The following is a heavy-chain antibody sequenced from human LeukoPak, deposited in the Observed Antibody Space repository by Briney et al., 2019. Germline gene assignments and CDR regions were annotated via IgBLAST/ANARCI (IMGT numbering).Heavy chain of an antibody. D-gene: IGHD2-2*02. CDR1: GFTFSDYY. CDR3: ARDPDCDSTSCYIGPYNWFDP. V-gene: IGHV3-74*01. J-gene: IGHJ5*02. CDR2: INTDGTNT. Sequence: GGSLRLSCAASGFTFSDYYMSWIRQAPGKGLVWVSRINTDGTNTGYADSVKGRFTISRDNAKNTLYLQMNSLRAEDTVVYYCARDPDCDSTSCYIGPYNWFDPWGQGTLVTVSS.